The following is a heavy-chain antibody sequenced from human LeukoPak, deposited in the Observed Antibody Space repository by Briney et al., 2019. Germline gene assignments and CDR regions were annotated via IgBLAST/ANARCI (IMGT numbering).Heavy chain of an antibody. Sequence: SETLSLTCTVSGGSISSSSYYWGWIRQPPGKGLEWIGSIYYSGSTYYNPSLKSRVTISVDTSKNQFSLKLSSVTAADTAVYYCARDRYCNGGSCPDPWGQGTLVTVSS. J-gene: IGHJ5*02. CDR1: GGSISSSSYY. D-gene: IGHD2-15*01. CDR3: ARDRYCNGGSCPDP. V-gene: IGHV4-39*07. CDR2: IYYSGST.